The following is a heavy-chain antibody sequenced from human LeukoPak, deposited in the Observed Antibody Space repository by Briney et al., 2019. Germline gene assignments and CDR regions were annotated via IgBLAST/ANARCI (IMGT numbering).Heavy chain of an antibody. D-gene: IGHD6-19*01. Sequence: ASVKVSCKVSGYTLTELSMHWVRQAPGKGLEWMGGFDPEDGETIYAQKFQGRVTMTTDTSTSTAYMELRSLRSDDTAVYYCARDGKAVAGRPYYYYYGMDVWGQGTTVTVSS. CDR1: GYTLTELS. CDR3: ARDGKAVAGRPYYYYYGMDV. J-gene: IGHJ6*02. V-gene: IGHV1-24*01. CDR2: FDPEDGET.